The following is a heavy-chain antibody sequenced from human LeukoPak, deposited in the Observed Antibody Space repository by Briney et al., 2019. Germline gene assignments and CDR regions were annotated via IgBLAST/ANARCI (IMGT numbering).Heavy chain of an antibody. J-gene: IGHJ3*02. CDR1: GGSFSGYY. V-gene: IGHV4-34*01. D-gene: IGHD1-26*01. CDR3: ARVGASSGAFDI. CDR2: INHSGST. Sequence: SETLSLTCAVYGGSFSGYYWSWIRQPPGKGLEWIGEINHSGSTNYNPSLKSRVTISVDTSKNQFSLKLSSVTAADTAVYYCARVGASSGAFDIWGQGTMVTVSS.